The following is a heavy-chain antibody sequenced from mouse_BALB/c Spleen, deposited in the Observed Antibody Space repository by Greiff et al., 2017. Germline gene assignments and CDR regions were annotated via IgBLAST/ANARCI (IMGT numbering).Heavy chain of an antibody. CDR3: ARRGTTAAWFAY. V-gene: IGHV5-6-5*01. J-gene: IGHJ3*01. CDR2: ISSGGST. CDR1: GFTFSSYA. D-gene: IGHD1-2*01. Sequence: EVQRVESGGGLVKPGGSLKLSCAASGFTFSSYAMSWVRQTPEKRLEWVASISSGGSTYYPDSVKGRFTISRDNARNILYLQMSSLRSEDTAMYYCARRGTTAAWFAYWGQGTLVTVSA.